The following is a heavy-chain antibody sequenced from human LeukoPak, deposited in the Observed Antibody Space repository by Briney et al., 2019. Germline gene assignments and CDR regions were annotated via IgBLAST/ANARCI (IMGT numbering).Heavy chain of an antibody. CDR1: GFTVSSNY. Sequence: SGGSLRLSCAASGFTVSSNYMSRVRQVPGKGLEWVSVIYSGGSTYYADSVKGRFTISRDNSKNTLYLQMNSLRAEDTAVYYCAREIIQLPGYDYWGQGTLVTVSS. V-gene: IGHV3-53*01. CDR2: IYSGGST. J-gene: IGHJ4*02. CDR3: AREIIQLPGYDY. D-gene: IGHD5-18*01.